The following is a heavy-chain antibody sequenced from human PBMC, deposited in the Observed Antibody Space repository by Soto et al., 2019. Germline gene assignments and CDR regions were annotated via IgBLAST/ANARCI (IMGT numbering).Heavy chain of an antibody. V-gene: IGHV2-5*01. CDR2: IYWNDDK. D-gene: IGHD3-22*01. J-gene: IGHJ4*02. Sequence: QITLKESGPTLVKPTQTLTLTCSFSGFSLTSSGAGVAWIRQPPGKALEWLALIYWNDDKRYTLSLKSRLTISEDTSRIQVVLTMSNMDPVDTATYFCAHSPDYDSSGYPVYWGQGTLVTVSS. CDR3: AHSPDYDSSGYPVY. CDR1: GFSLTSSGAG.